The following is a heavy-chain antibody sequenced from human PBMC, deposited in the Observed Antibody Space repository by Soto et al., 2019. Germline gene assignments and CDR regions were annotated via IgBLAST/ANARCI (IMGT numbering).Heavy chain of an antibody. V-gene: IGHV3-30*03. D-gene: IGHD6-19*01. CDR3: TTRRSSGWYADDF. CDR1: GFTFSTSG. J-gene: IGHJ4*02. CDR2: ISYNGTNK. Sequence: SGGSLRLSCVVSGFTFSTSGMHWVRQAPGKGLEWVAGISYNGTNKYYEDSVKGRFTISRDNSKNTLFLQMNSLRGEDTAVYYCTTRRSSGWYADDFWGQGTLVTVSS.